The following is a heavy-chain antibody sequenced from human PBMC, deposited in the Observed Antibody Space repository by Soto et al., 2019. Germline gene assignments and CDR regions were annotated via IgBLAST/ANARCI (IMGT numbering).Heavy chain of an antibody. J-gene: IGHJ2*01. Sequence: QVQLVQSGAEVKKPGSSVKVSCKASGGTFSSYTISWVRQAPGQGLEWMGRIIPILGIANYAQKFQGRVTITADKSTSTAYMELSSLRAEDTAVYYCGRVGVRSSDWYFDLWGRGSLVTVSS. CDR3: GRVGVRSSDWYFDL. D-gene: IGHD1-26*01. CDR2: IIPILGIA. V-gene: IGHV1-69*02. CDR1: GGTFSSYT.